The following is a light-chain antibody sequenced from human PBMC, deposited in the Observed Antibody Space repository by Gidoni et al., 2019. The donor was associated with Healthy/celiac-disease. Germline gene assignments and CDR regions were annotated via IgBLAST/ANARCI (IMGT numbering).Light chain of an antibody. CDR3: QQSYISPFT. V-gene: IGKV1-39*01. CDR2: AAS. J-gene: IGKJ3*01. CDR1: QSISTY. Sequence: DIQMTQSPSSLSASVGDRVTITCRASQSISTYLNWYQQKPGKAPKLLIYAASSLQSGVPSRFSGSGSGTDFTLTISSLQPDDFATYFCQQSYISPFTFXPXTKVHIK.